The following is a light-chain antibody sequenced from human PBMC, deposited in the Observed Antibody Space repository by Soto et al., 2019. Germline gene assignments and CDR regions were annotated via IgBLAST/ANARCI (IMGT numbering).Light chain of an antibody. CDR3: QRLNRFPRT. Sequence: DIQLTQSPSFLSAAVEDRVTITCRASQDISSYLAWYQQRPGKVPRFLTHSASTLQSGVPSRFSATGSGTTFTLTISSLQPEDIATYYCQRLNRFPRTFGQGTKVEV. J-gene: IGKJ1*01. V-gene: IGKV1-9*01. CDR1: QDISSY. CDR2: SAS.